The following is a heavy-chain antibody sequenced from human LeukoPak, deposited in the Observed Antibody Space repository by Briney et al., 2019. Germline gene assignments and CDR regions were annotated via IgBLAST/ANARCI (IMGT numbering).Heavy chain of an antibody. Sequence: SETLSLTCSVSGGSISSGVYYWSWIRQPPGKGLEWIGYIYHSGSTYYTPSLKSRVTISVDRSKNQFSLKLSSVTAADTAVYYCARGVADGSRVRGVRFGYWGQGTLVTVSS. CDR1: GGSISSGVYY. CDR2: IYHSGST. D-gene: IGHD3-10*01. CDR3: ARGVADGSRVRGVRFGY. J-gene: IGHJ4*02. V-gene: IGHV4-30-2*01.